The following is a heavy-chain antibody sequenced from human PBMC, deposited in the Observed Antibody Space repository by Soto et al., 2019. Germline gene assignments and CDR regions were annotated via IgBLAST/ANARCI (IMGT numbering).Heavy chain of an antibody. CDR1: GGSVSSGSYY. V-gene: IGHV4-61*01. Sequence: SETLSLTCTVSGGSVSSGSYYWSWIQQPPGKGLEWIGYIYYSGSTNYNPSLKSRVTISVDTSKNQFSLKLSSVTAADTAVYYCARQYYYDSSGPYRWFDPWGQGALVTVSS. CDR3: ARQYYYDSSGPYRWFDP. J-gene: IGHJ5*02. CDR2: IYYSGST. D-gene: IGHD3-22*01.